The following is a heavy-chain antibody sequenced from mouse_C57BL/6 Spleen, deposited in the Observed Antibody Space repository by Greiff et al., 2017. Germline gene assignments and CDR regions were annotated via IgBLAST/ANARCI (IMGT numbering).Heavy chain of an antibody. CDR3: GITTVVATNWYFDV. J-gene: IGHJ1*03. V-gene: IGHV1-77*01. Sequence: QVHVKQSGAELVKPGASVKISCKASGYTFTDYYINWVKQRPGQGLEWIGKIGPGSGSTYYNEKFKGKATLTADNSSSTAYMQLSSLTSEDSAVYFCGITTVVATNWYFDVWGTGTTVTVSS. CDR2: IGPGSGST. CDR1: GYTFTDYY. D-gene: IGHD1-1*01.